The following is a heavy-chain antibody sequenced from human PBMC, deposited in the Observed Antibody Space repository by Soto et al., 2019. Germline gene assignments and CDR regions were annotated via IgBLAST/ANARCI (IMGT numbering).Heavy chain of an antibody. CDR3: ARVAAPYYYYYMDV. D-gene: IGHD6-6*01. V-gene: IGHV3-74*01. CDR2: INRDGSST. J-gene: IGHJ6*03. Sequence: EMQLVESGGNLVQPGGSLRLSCAASGFTFSSNWMQWVRQAPGKGLVWVSRINRDGSSTSYADSVKGRFTISRVNAKNTLYLQMNSLRAEDTAVYYCARVAAPYYYYYMDVWGKGTTVTVSS. CDR1: GFTFSSNW.